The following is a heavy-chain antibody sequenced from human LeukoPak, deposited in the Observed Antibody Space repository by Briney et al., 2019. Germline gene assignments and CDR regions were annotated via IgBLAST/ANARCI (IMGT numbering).Heavy chain of an antibody. J-gene: IGHJ4*02. Sequence: GGSLRLSCAASGFSFSGYWMHWVRQAPGKGLVWVSRINEDGSFTSYADSVKGRFTVSRDNAKNTLYLQMNNLRAADTAVYYCARDLVMVNTPGDDFDYWGRGTLVTVSS. CDR1: GFSFSGYW. CDR2: INEDGSFT. D-gene: IGHD2-21*01. CDR3: ARDLVMVNTPGDDFDY. V-gene: IGHV3-74*01.